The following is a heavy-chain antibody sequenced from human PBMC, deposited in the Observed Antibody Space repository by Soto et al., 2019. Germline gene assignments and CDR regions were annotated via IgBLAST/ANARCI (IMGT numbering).Heavy chain of an antibody. D-gene: IGHD3-10*01. J-gene: IGHJ6*02. CDR2: IYYSGST. CDR1: GGPISTGGYY. V-gene: IGHV4-31*03. Sequence: PSETLSLTCTFSGGPISTGGYYWSWIRQHPGKGLEWIGYIYYSGSTYYNPSLKSRVTISVDTSKNQFSLNLSSVTAADTSVYYCARDSGYAGDYYYYGMDVWGQGTTVT. CDR3: ARDSGYAGDYYYYGMDV.